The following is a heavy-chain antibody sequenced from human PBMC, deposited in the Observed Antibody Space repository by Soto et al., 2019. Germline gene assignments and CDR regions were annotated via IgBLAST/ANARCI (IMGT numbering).Heavy chain of an antibody. V-gene: IGHV4-4*02. CDR2: IYHSGST. J-gene: IGHJ5*02. CDR1: GGSISSSNW. Sequence: QVQLQESGPGLVKPSGTLSLTCAVSGGSISSSNWWSWVRQPPGKGLEWIGEIYHSGSTNYNPSPLRQRTISLHTSKSHSSLQLLAVTAADTAVYYCARVTWVYSGGYVGWFDPWGQGNLVTVSS. CDR3: ARVTWVYSGGYVGWFDP. D-gene: IGHD1-26*01.